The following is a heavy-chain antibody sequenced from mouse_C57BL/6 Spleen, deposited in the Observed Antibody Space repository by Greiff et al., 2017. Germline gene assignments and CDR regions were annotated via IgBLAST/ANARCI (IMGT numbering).Heavy chain of an antibody. CDR3: AREGIAQATGIDY. V-gene: IGHV1-80*01. J-gene: IGHJ2*01. CDR2: IYPGDGDT. Sequence: QVQLQQSGAELVKPGASVKISCKASGYAFSSYWMNWVKQRPGKGLEWIGQIYPGDGDTNYNGKFKGKATLTADKSSSTAYMQLSSLTSEDSAVYFCAREGIAQATGIDYWGQGTTLTVSS. D-gene: IGHD3-2*02. CDR1: GYAFSSYW.